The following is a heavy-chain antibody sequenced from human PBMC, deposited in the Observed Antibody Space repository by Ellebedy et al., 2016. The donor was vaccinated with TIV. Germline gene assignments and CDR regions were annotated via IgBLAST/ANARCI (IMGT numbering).Heavy chain of an antibody. CDR3: ARAPPIVVVVAAHDAFDI. CDR2: MNPNSGNT. V-gene: IGHV1-8*01. CDR1: GYTFTSYD. D-gene: IGHD2-15*01. J-gene: IGHJ3*02. Sequence: ASVKVSCXASGYTFTSYDINWVRQATGQGLEWMGWMNPNSGNTGYAQKFQGRVTMTRNTSISTAYMELSSLRSEDTAVYYCARAPPIVVVVAAHDAFDIWGQGTMVTVSS.